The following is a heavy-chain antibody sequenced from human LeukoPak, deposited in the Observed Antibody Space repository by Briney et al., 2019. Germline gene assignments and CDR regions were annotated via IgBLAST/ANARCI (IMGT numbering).Heavy chain of an antibody. CDR3: ARRVGDGYNPYYFDY. J-gene: IGHJ4*02. V-gene: IGHV5-51*01. D-gene: IGHD5-24*01. Sequence: GESLKISCKGSGYSFTSYWIGWVRQMPGKGLEWMGIIYPGDSDTRYSPSFQGQVTISADKSISTAYLQWSSLKASDTAMYYCARRVGDGYNPYYFDYWGQGTLVTVSS. CDR1: GYSFTSYW. CDR2: IYPGDSDT.